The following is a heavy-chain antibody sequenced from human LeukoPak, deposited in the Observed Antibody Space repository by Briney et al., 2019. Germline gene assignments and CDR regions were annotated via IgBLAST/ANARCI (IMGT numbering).Heavy chain of an antibody. CDR3: ARDRLRYFVDY. J-gene: IGHJ4*02. CDR1: GFTFSSYW. Sequence: PGGSLRLSCAASGFTFSSYWMSWVRQAPGKGLEWMANIKQDGSEKYYVYSVKGRFTISRDNAKNSLYLQMNSLRAEDTAVYYCARDRLRYFVDYWGQGTLVTVSS. V-gene: IGHV3-7*01. D-gene: IGHD1-1*01. CDR2: IKQDGSEK.